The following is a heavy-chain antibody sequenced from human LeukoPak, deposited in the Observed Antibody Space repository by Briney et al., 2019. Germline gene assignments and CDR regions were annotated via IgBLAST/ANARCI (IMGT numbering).Heavy chain of an antibody. CDR2: INPNHGGT. CDR1: GYTFSDLY. CDR3: ARDPLAAAGLRIDY. J-gene: IGHJ4*02. V-gene: IGHV1-2*02. Sequence: ASVKVSCKASGYTFSDLYIHWVRQAPGQGLEWMAWINPNHGGTNFAQKFQGRVTMTRDTSISTAYMELSRLRSDDTAVYYCARDPLAAAGLRIDYWGQGTLVTVSS. D-gene: IGHD6-13*01.